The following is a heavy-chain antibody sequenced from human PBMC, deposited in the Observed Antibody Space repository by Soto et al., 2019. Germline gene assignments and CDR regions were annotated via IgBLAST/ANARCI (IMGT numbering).Heavy chain of an antibody. D-gene: IGHD6-6*01. J-gene: IGHJ5*02. Sequence: QVQLVQSGAEVKKPGSSVKVSCKASGGTFSSYAISWVRQAPGQGLAWMGGIIPSFGTANYAQKFQVRVTITADTSTSTADMELSSLRSEDTAVYYCARVIAARPDTNWFDPWGQGTLVTVSS. CDR3: ARVIAARPDTNWFDP. CDR1: GGTFSSYA. V-gene: IGHV1-69*06. CDR2: IIPSFGTA.